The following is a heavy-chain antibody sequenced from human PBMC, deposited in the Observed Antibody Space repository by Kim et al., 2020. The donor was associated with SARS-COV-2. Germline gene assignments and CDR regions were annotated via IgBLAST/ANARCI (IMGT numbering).Heavy chain of an antibody. V-gene: IGHV3-23*01. Sequence: GGSLRLSCAASGFTFSSYAMSWVRQAPGKGLEWVSAISGSGGSTYYADSVKGRFTISRDNSKNTLYLQMNSLRAEDTAVYYCAKDHVNIVATINACDYWGQGTLVTVSS. CDR1: GFTFSSYA. J-gene: IGHJ4*02. CDR2: ISGSGGST. CDR3: AKDHVNIVATINACDY. D-gene: IGHD5-12*01.